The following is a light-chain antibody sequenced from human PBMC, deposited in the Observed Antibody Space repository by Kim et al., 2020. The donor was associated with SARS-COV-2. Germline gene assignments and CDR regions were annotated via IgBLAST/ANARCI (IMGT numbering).Light chain of an antibody. CDR3: SSYAPGDTVLI. Sequence: QSALTQPASVSGSLGQSITISCTGTTTDVGIYNLVSWYQQHPGKAPKVMVSEVTKRPPGVSNRFSGSKSGNTASLTISGLQAEDEADYYCSSYAPGDTVLIFGGGTQLTVL. V-gene: IGLV2-23*02. J-gene: IGLJ2*01. CDR2: EVT. CDR1: TTDVGIYNL.